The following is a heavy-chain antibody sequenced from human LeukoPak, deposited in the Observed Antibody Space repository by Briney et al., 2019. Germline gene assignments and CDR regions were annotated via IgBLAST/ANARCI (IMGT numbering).Heavy chain of an antibody. J-gene: IGHJ4*02. CDR1: GFTFRTYA. CDR3: AKDRYCGGGTCYWSYFDY. Sequence: GGSLRLSCAASGFTFRTYAMSWVRQAPGRGLEWVSAISGGGGSTYYADSVKGRFTISRDNSKNTLFLQMNSLRAEDTAVYYCAKDRYCGGGTCYWSYFDYWGQGTLVTVSS. CDR2: ISGGGGST. D-gene: IGHD2-15*01. V-gene: IGHV3-23*01.